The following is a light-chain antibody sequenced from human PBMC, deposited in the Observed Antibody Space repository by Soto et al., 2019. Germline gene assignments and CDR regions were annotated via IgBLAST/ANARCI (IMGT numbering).Light chain of an antibody. CDR1: QSVSSN. CDR3: QQYNNWPRT. Sequence: EIVMTQSPATLSVSPGERATLSCRASQSVSSNLAWYQQKPGRAPRLLIYDASNRATGIPARFSGSGSGTDFTLTISSLEPEDFAVYYCQQYNNWPRTFGQGTKVDIK. CDR2: DAS. J-gene: IGKJ1*01. V-gene: IGKV3D-15*01.